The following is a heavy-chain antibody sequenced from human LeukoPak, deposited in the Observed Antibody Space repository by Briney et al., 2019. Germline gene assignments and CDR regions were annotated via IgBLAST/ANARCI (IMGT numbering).Heavy chain of an antibody. Sequence: SGRSLRLSCAASGHTFSTYGMHWVRQAPGKGLEWVAVIWYDGTNKYYADSVKGRFTISRDNSKNTLYLQMNSLRAEDTAVYYCARSVAVAGAFTRYDMDVWGQGTTVTVSS. D-gene: IGHD6-19*01. J-gene: IGHJ6*02. V-gene: IGHV3-33*01. CDR2: IWYDGTNK. CDR1: GHTFSTYG. CDR3: ARSVAVAGAFTRYDMDV.